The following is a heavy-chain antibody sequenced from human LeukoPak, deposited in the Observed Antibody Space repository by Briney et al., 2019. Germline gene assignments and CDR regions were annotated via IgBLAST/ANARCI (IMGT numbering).Heavy chain of an antibody. CDR1: GGSISSYY. V-gene: IGHV4-59*08. CDR3: ARHSRSGGDDSSGYPSLPYYYYGMDV. J-gene: IGHJ6*02. D-gene: IGHD3-22*01. Sequence: SETLSLTCTVSGGSISSYYWSWIRQPPGKGLEWIGYIYYSGSTNYNPSLKSRVTISVDTSKNQKLSSVTAADTAVYYCARHSRSGGDDSSGYPSLPYYYYGMDVWGQGTTVTVSS. CDR2: IYYSGST.